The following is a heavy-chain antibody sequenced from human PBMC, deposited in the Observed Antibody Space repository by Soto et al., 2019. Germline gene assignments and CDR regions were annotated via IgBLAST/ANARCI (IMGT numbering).Heavy chain of an antibody. V-gene: IGHV1-3*01. CDR2: INAGNGNT. Sequence: GAPVEVSCKASGYTLTSYSMHLVRQAPGQRLEWMGWINAGNGNTKYSQKFQGRVTITRDTSASTAYMELSSLRSEDTAVYYCARGRRLVRGYSYVHDLDPWGQGTLVTVSS. CDR1: GYTLTSYS. CDR3: ARGRRLVRGYSYVHDLDP. J-gene: IGHJ5*02. D-gene: IGHD5-18*01.